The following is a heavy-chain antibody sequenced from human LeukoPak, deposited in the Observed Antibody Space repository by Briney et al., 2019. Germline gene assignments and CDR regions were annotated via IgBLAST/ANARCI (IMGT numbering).Heavy chain of an antibody. D-gene: IGHD2-2*02. CDR2: IYYSGST. J-gene: IGHJ4*02. Sequence: SETLSLTCTVSGGSISSNNYYWGWIRQPPGKGLEWIGNIYYSGSTYYNPSLKSRVTISVDTSKNQFSLKLSSVTAADTAVYYCVRGEIVLVPPTIEPFDYWGQGTLVTVSS. V-gene: IGHV4-39*07. CDR3: VRGEIVLVPPTIEPFDY. CDR1: GGSISSNNYY.